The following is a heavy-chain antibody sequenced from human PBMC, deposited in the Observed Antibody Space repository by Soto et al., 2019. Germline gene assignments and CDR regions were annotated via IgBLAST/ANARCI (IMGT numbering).Heavy chain of an antibody. CDR2: ISNDGSRR. CDR1: GFTFGNFG. J-gene: IGHJ4*02. Sequence: QVQLVESGGGVVQPGRSLRLSCAASGFTFGNFGIHWVRQAPGKGLEWVADISNDGSRRYYADSVKGRFTISRDNSKNTLYLQMDRLRAEDTAVYFCARGCSGGTNCFYFDFWGQGILVTVSS. V-gene: IGHV3-30*03. CDR3: ARGCSGGTNCFYFDF. D-gene: IGHD6-13*01.